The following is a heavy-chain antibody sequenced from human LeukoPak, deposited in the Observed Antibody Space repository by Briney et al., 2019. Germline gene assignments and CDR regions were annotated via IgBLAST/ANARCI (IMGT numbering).Heavy chain of an antibody. CDR3: ARRPRRYFDPRTHYYFDY. V-gene: IGHV4-39*07. CDR1: GGSISSSSHY. J-gene: IGHJ4*02. D-gene: IGHD3-9*01. Sequence: SETLSLTCTVSGGSISSSSHYWSWIRQPPGKGLEWIGEINHSGSTNYNPSLKSRVTISVDTSKNQFSLKLSSVTAADTAVYYCARRPRRYFDPRTHYYFDYWGQGTLVTVSS. CDR2: INHSGST.